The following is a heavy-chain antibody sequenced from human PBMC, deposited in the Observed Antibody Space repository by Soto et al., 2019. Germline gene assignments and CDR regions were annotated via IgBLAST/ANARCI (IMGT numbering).Heavy chain of an antibody. Sequence: SETLSLTCTVSGVSISSSSYYWGWIRQPPGKGLEWIGSIYYRGSTYYNPSLKSRVTISVDTSKNQFSLKLSSVTAADTAVYYCARDPYGSGSSIDYWGQGTLVTVSS. D-gene: IGHD3-10*01. CDR3: ARDPYGSGSSIDY. V-gene: IGHV4-39*07. J-gene: IGHJ4*02. CDR2: IYYRGST. CDR1: GVSISSSSYY.